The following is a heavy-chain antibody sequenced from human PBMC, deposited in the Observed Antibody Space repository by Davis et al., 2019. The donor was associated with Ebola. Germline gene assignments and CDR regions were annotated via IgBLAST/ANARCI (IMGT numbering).Heavy chain of an antibody. CDR1: GFTFDDYA. V-gene: IGHV3-30*09. D-gene: IGHD1-26*01. J-gene: IGHJ6*02. CDR3: AKAKGSYYYYGMDV. Sequence: GESLKISCAASGFTFDDYAMHWVRQAPGKGLEWVAVISYDGSNKYYADSVKGRFAISRDNSKNTLYLQMNSLRAEDTAVYYCAKAKGSYYYYGMDVWGQGTTVTVSS. CDR2: ISYDGSNK.